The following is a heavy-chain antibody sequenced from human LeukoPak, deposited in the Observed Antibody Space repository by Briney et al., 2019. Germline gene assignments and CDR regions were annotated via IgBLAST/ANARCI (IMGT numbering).Heavy chain of an antibody. CDR1: GFTFISYS. Sequence: GGSLRLSCAASGFTFISYSMNWVRQAPGKGLEWVSSISSSSSYIYYADSVMGRFSISRDNAKNSLYLQMNSLRAEDTAVYYCARDDDVIAAAGTDYWGQGTLVTVSS. CDR3: ARDDDVIAAAGTDY. V-gene: IGHV3-21*01. CDR2: ISSSSSYI. J-gene: IGHJ4*02. D-gene: IGHD6-13*01.